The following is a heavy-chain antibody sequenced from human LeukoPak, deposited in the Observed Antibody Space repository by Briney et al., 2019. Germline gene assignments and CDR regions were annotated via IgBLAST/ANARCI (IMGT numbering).Heavy chain of an antibody. V-gene: IGHV3-23*01. Sequence: PGGSLRLSCAASGFTFSSYAMNWVRQAPGKGLEWVSVISGSGGSTYYADSVKGRLTISRDNSKNTLYLQMNSLRAEDSAVYYCAKPEDSSGYYLSYFDSWGQGTLVTVSS. J-gene: IGHJ4*02. D-gene: IGHD3-22*01. CDR2: ISGSGGST. CDR1: GFTFSSYA. CDR3: AKPEDSSGYYLSYFDS.